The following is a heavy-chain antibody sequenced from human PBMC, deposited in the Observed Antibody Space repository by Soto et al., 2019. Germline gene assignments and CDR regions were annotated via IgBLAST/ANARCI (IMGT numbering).Heavy chain of an antibody. Sequence: GGSLRLSCAASGFTFSSYAMSWVRQAPGKGLEWVSAISGSGGSTYYADSVKGRFTISRDNSKNTLYLQMNSLRAEDRAVYYCARSKALLRRLVVVTPVVDEWGQGTLVTVSS. D-gene: IGHD3-22*01. CDR3: ARSKALLRRLVVVTPVVDE. CDR1: GFTFSSYA. V-gene: IGHV3-23*01. CDR2: ISGSGGST. J-gene: IGHJ4*02.